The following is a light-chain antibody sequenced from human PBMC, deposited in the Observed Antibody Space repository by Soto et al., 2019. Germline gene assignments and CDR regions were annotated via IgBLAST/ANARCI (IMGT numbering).Light chain of an antibody. CDR3: QKYNSAPWT. J-gene: IGKJ1*01. CDR2: VAS. V-gene: IGKV1-27*01. CDR1: QGISNY. Sequence: DIQMTQSPSSLSASVGDRVTITCRASQGISNYLAWYQQQPGKVPKLLIYVASTLQSGVPSRFSGSASGKDFTLTISSLQPEDVATYYWQKYNSAPWTFGQGTKVESK.